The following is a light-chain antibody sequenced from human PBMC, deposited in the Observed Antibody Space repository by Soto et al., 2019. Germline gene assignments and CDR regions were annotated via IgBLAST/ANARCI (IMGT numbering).Light chain of an antibody. Sequence: QSALTQPASVPGSPGQSITISCTGTRGDVGAFNYVSWYQIQPGKAPKLVIYEVSSRPSGVSKRFSGSKSGNTASLSISGLQPEDEGDYYCASYSTGDTLYVFGSGTKVTVL. CDR3: ASYSTGDTLYV. V-gene: IGLV2-14*01. CDR2: EVS. J-gene: IGLJ1*01. CDR1: RGDVGAFNY.